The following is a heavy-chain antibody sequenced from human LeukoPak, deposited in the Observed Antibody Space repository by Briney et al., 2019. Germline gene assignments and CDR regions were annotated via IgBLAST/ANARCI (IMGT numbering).Heavy chain of an antibody. V-gene: IGHV4-39*01. CDR2: IYYSGST. CDR3: ARQSVAVHFDY. D-gene: IGHD6-19*01. J-gene: IGHJ4*02. CDR1: GGSISSSRYY. Sequence: SETLSLTCTVSGGSISSSRYYWGWIRHPPGKGLEWIGSIYYSGSTYYNPSLKSRATISVDTSKNQFSLKLSSVTAADTAVYYCARQSVAVHFDYWGQGTLVTVSS.